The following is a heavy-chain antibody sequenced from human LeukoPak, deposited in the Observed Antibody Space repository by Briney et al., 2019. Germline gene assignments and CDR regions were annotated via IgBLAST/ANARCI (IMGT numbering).Heavy chain of an antibody. D-gene: IGHD2-2*01. CDR2: IYTSGST. CDR1: RGSISSGSYY. V-gene: IGHV4-61*02. CDR3: ARDLVGYCSSTSCQSYYYYYMDV. Sequence: SETLSLTCSVSRGSISSGSYYWSWIRQPAGKGLEWIGRIYTSGSTNYNPSLKSRVTISVDTSKNQFSLKLSSVTAADTAVYYCARDLVGYCSSTSCQSYYYYYMDVWGKGTTVTVSS. J-gene: IGHJ6*03.